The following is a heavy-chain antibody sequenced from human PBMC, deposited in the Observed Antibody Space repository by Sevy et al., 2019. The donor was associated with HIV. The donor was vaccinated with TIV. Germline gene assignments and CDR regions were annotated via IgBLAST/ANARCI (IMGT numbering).Heavy chain of an antibody. CDR2: FSGSGNSA. CDR1: GFTCSISA. D-gene: IGHD5-18*01. J-gene: IGHJ4*02. CDR3: AKGGRSYGDSYFDH. V-gene: IGHV3-23*01. Sequence: GGSLRLSCAASGFTCSISAMTWVRQAPGKGLEWVSVFSGSGNSAYYADSVKGRFTISRDNSKNTLSLQMNSLRAEDTAVYYCAKGGRSYGDSYFDHWGQGPLVTVSS.